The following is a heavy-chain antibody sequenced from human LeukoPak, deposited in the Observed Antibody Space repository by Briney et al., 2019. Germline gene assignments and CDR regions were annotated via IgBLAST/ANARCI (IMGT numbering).Heavy chain of an antibody. D-gene: IGHD3-3*01. CDR3: AAPGASGFVGNFWSGPLDF. Sequence: VASVKVSCRASGYTFTSHYMHWVRQAPGQGLEWMGIINPSAGSTSYPQKFQGRVTMTRDTSTSTVYMELSSLRSEDTAVYYCAAPGASGFVGNFWSGPLDFWGKGTLVTVSS. CDR1: GYTFTSHY. CDR2: INPSAGST. J-gene: IGHJ4*02. V-gene: IGHV1-46*01.